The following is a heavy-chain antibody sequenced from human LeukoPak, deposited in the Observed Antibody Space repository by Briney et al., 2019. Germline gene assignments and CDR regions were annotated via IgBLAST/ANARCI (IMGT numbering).Heavy chain of an antibody. V-gene: IGHV3-7*01. CDR1: EFTFSSYS. CDR2: IKQDGSEK. J-gene: IGHJ4*02. Sequence: GGSLRLSCAASEFTFSSYSMNWVRQAPGKGLEWVANIKQDGSEKYYVDSVKGRFTISRDNAKNSLYLQMNSLRAEDTAVYYCARVGTARRFDYWGQGTLVTVSS. CDR3: ARVGTARRFDY. D-gene: IGHD3-10*01.